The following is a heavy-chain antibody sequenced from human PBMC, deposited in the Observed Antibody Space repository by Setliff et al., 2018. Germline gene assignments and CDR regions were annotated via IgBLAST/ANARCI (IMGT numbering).Heavy chain of an antibody. D-gene: IGHD2-2*01. Sequence: SLRLSCAASGFTFDDYAMHWVRQAPGKGLEWVSGISWNSGSIGYADSVKGRFTISRDNAKNSLYLQMNSLRAEDTAVYYCAKGYCSSTSCYVDYWGQGTLVTVSS. CDR3: AKGYCSSTSCYVDY. CDR2: ISWNSGSI. J-gene: IGHJ4*02. CDR1: GFTFDDYA. V-gene: IGHV3-9*01.